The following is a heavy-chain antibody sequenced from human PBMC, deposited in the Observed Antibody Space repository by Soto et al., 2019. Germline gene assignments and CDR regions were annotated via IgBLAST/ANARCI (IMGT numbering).Heavy chain of an antibody. V-gene: IGHV4-59*01. D-gene: IGHD6-19*01. CDR1: GGSIIRYY. CDR2: IYYSGST. Sequence: SETLSLTCTVSGGSIIRYYWNWIRQPPGKGLEWIGYIYYSGSTKYNPSLKSRVTISADTSNDQFSLKLSSVTAADTAVYYCARDRYSNGWVDYWGQGTLVTVSS. CDR3: ARDRYSNGWVDY. J-gene: IGHJ4*02.